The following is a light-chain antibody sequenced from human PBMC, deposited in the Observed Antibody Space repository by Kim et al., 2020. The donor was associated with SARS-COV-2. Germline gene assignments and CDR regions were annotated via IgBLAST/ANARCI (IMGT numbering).Light chain of an antibody. Sequence: QRVTISCSGSRSNIGSTTVNWYQQLPGTAPKLLMYSNSQRPSGVPDRFFGSKSGTSASLAISGLQSEDEADYYCGAWDASLNGFYVFGTGTKVTVL. J-gene: IGLJ1*01. CDR2: SNS. CDR3: GAWDASLNGFYV. V-gene: IGLV1-44*01. CDR1: RSNIGSTT.